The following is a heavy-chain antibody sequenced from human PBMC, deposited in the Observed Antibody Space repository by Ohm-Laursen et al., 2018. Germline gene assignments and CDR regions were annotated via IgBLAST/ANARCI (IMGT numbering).Heavy chain of an antibody. D-gene: IGHD2-15*01. J-gene: IGHJ4*01. CDR1: GFTFTIYG. V-gene: IGHV3-33*01. Sequence: SLRLSCAASGFTFTIYGIHWVRQAPGKGLEWVAVVSYDGSKKYYADSVKGRFIISRDSSKNTVYLQMNSLRAEDTAVYYCARDEERTRYGYWGHGTLVTVSS. CDR3: ARDEERTRYGY. CDR2: VSYDGSKK.